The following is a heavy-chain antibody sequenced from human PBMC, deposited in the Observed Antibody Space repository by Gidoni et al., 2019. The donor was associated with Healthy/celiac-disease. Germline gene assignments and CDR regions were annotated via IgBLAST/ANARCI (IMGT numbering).Heavy chain of an antibody. V-gene: IGHV3-23*01. Sequence: EVQLLESGGGLVQPGGSLRLPCDASGFPFGCYAMRLVRQAPGMGLEWVSAISGSGGSTYSADSVTGRFTISRDNSKTTLYLQMNSLRAEDTAVYYCAKDKVGATRFDYWGQGTLVTVSS. J-gene: IGHJ4*02. CDR1: GFPFGCYA. D-gene: IGHD1-26*01. CDR3: AKDKVGATRFDY. CDR2: ISGSGGST.